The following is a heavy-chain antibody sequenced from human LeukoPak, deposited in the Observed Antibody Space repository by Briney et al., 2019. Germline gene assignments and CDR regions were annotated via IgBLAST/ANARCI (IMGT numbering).Heavy chain of an antibody. CDR1: GFTFSSYS. D-gene: IGHD6-13*01. CDR2: ISSSSYI. CDR3: ASHGLAAAVTGPYFQH. Sequence: GGSLRLSCAASGFTFSSYSMNWVRQAPGKGLEWVSSISSSSYIYYADSVKGRFTISRDNAKNSLYLQMNSLRAEDTAVYYCASHGLAAAVTGPYFQHWGQGTLVTVSS. J-gene: IGHJ1*01. V-gene: IGHV3-21*01.